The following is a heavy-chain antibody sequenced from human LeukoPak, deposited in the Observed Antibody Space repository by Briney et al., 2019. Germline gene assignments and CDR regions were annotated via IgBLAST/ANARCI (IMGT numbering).Heavy chain of an antibody. J-gene: IGHJ3*02. CDR3: VGELLTAAGTIGAFDI. CDR1: GFTFSTYG. CDR2: IWPNGSNK. V-gene: IGHV3-33*01. Sequence: GGSLRLSCAASGFTFSTYGMHWVRQAPGKGLEWVAVIWPNGSNKYHADSVKGRFTISRDNSKSTLFLQMSSLAADDTAVYYCVGELLTAAGTIGAFDIWGRGTMVTVSS. D-gene: IGHD6-13*01.